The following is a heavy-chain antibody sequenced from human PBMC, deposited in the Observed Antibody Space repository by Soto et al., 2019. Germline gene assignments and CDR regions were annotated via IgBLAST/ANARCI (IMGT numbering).Heavy chain of an antibody. CDR1: GGTFSSYA. D-gene: IGHD3-16*01. Sequence: QVQLVQSGAEVKKPGSSVKVSCKASGGTFSSYAISWVRQAPGQGLEWMGGIIPIFGTANYAQKFQGRVTITADESTITAYRELSSLRSGDTAVYYCARELGEEEWGGNWFDPWGQGTLVTVSS. CDR3: ARELGEEEWGGNWFDP. V-gene: IGHV1-69*01. CDR2: IIPIFGTA. J-gene: IGHJ5*02.